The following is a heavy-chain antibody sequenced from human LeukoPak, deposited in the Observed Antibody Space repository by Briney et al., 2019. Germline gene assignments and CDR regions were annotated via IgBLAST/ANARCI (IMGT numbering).Heavy chain of an antibody. CDR3: ARGKRAGYNKGSFDY. CDR2: INHSGST. CDR1: GGSFSGYY. V-gene: IGHV4-34*01. Sequence: SETLSLTCAVYGGSFSGYYWSWIRQPPGKGLEWIGEINHSGSTNYNPSLKSRVTISVDTSKNQFSLKLSSVTAADTAVYYCARGKRAGYNKGSFDYWGQGTLVTVSS. D-gene: IGHD5-24*01. J-gene: IGHJ4*02.